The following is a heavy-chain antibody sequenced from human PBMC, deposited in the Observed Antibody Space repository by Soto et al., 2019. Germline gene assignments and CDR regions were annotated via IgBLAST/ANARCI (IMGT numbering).Heavy chain of an antibody. V-gene: IGHV1-18*01. Sequence: QVQLVQSGAEVKKPGASVKVSCKASGYTFTNYEISWVRQAPGQGLEWMGWISAYNGNTNYAQRLQGRVTLTTDASTSTAYMELRSLRSDDTAIYYCARSYYGERGGAFHVWGQGTMVIVSS. J-gene: IGHJ3*01. CDR2: ISAYNGNT. CDR1: GYTFTNYE. D-gene: IGHD4-17*01. CDR3: ARSYYGERGGAFHV.